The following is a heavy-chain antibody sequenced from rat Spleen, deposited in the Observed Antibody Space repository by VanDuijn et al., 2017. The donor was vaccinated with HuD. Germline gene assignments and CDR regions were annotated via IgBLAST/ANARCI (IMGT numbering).Heavy chain of an antibody. J-gene: IGHJ3*01. D-gene: IGHD1-7*01. V-gene: IGHV5-7*01. CDR3: TRPSYGYPFAY. CDR2: ISFDGSGT. Sequence: EVQLVESGGGLVQPGRSLKLSCAASGFTFSDYYMAWVRQAPTKGLEWVATISFDGSGTYYRDSVKGRFTISRNNAKDTLYLQMDSLRSEDTATYYCTRPSYGYPFAYWGQGTLVTVSS. CDR1: GFTFSDYY.